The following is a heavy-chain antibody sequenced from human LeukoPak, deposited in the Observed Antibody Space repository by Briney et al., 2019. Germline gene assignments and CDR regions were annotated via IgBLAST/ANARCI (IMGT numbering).Heavy chain of an antibody. CDR1: GFTFSSYW. D-gene: IGHD2-15*01. Sequence: GGSLRLSCAASGFTFSSYWMHWVRQAPGKGLVWVSRISGDGSTTGYADSVKGRFTISRDNAKNTLYLQMNSLRAEDTAVYYCARDCTGGTCYDAFDIWGQGTMVTVSS. J-gene: IGHJ3*02. CDR3: ARDCTGGTCYDAFDI. CDR2: ISGDGSTT. V-gene: IGHV3-74*01.